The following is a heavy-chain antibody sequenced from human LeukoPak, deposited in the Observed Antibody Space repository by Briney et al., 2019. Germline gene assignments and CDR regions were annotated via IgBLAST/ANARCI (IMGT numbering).Heavy chain of an antibody. Sequence: GGSLRLSCAASGFIVSSNYMSWVRQAPGKGLEWVSVIYSGGSTYYADSVKGRFTISRDNSKNTLYLQMNSLRAEDTAVYYCARERFHGSGAPKFDYWGQGTLVTVSS. V-gene: IGHV3-66*01. J-gene: IGHJ4*02. CDR2: IYSGGST. D-gene: IGHD3-10*01. CDR1: GFIVSSNY. CDR3: ARERFHGSGAPKFDY.